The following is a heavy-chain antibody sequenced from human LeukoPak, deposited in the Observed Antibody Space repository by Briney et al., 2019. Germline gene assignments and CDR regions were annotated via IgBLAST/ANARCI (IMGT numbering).Heavy chain of an antibody. CDR2: IYSGGST. CDR1: GFTVSSNY. J-gene: IGHJ4*02. D-gene: IGHD6-13*01. V-gene: IGHV3-66*01. Sequence: TGGSLRLSCAASGFTVSSNYMSWVRQPPGKGLEWVSVIYSGGSTFYADSVRGRFTISRDNSKNTLYLQMNSLRAEDTAVYYCARDVSGSSSWSDFDYWGQGTLVTVSS. CDR3: ARDVSGSSSWSDFDY.